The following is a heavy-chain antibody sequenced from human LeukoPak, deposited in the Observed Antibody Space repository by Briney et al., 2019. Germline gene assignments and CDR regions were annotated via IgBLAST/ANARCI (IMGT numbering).Heavy chain of an antibody. Sequence: EASVKVSCKASGYTFTSYAMNWVRQAPGQGLEWMGWINTNTENPTYAQGFTGRFVFSLDTSVSTAYLQISSLKAEDTAVYYCATLAAGYSSSWDFDYWGQGTLVTVSS. CDR1: GYTFTSYA. D-gene: IGHD6-13*01. V-gene: IGHV7-4-1*02. CDR3: ATLAAGYSSSWDFDY. CDR2: INTNTENP. J-gene: IGHJ4*02.